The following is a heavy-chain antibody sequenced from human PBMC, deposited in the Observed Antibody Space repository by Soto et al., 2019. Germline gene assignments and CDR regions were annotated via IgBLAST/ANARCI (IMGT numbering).Heavy chain of an antibody. CDR3: ARVRLSFRRRGGHYYEDGMDV. Sequence: QERLVQSGAEVKKPGSSVKVSCEASGGTFRAYSISWVRQAPGHGLEWMGEVIPRFRTANHAQKFQGRVTMTVDETTSTAYMELRSLTSEDTAVYYCARVRLSFRRRGGHYYEDGMDVWGQGTRVTVSS. CDR2: VIPRFRTA. J-gene: IGHJ6*02. CDR1: GGTFRAYS. D-gene: IGHD3-3*01. V-gene: IGHV1-69*01.